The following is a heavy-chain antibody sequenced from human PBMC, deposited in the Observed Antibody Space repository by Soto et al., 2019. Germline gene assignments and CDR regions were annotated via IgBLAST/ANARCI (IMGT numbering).Heavy chain of an antibody. CDR2: IFSNDEK. J-gene: IGHJ5*02. D-gene: IGHD6-13*01. CDR3: ASTYSTSWYWFDP. V-gene: IGHV2-26*04. Sequence: QVTVKKSGPVLVKPTETLTLTCTVSGFSLSNAGLGVRGIRQPPGKALEWLAHIFSNDEKSYSTSLKSRLTIAEDTAKSQVVLTMTNMDPVDTATYYCASTYSTSWYWFDPWGQGTLVTVSS. CDR1: GFSLSNAGLG.